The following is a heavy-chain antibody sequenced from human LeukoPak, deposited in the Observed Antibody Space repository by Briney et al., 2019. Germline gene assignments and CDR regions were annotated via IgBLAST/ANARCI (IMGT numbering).Heavy chain of an antibody. D-gene: IGHD5-12*01. CDR1: GFTSSSYG. CDR2: IWYDGSNK. V-gene: IGHV3-33*06. CDR3: AKGHLMVARYYFDY. J-gene: IGHJ4*02. Sequence: VGSLRLSCAASGFTSSSYGMHWVRQAPGKGLEWVAVIWYDGSNKYYADSVKGRFTISRDNSKNTLYLQMNSLRAEDTAVYYCAKGHLMVARYYFDYWVQGTLVTVSS.